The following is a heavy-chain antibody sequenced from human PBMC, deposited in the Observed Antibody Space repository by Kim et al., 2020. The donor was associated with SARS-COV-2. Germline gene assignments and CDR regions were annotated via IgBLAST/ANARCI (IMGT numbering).Heavy chain of an antibody. CDR3: ARRRTIAAALSGPQPDFDY. V-gene: IGHV1-18*04. CDR1: GYTFTSYG. Sequence: ASVKVSCKASGYTFTSYGISWVRQAPGQGLEWMGWINAYNGNTNYAQKLQGRVTMTTHTSTSTAYMELRSLRSDDTAVYYCARRRTIAAALSGPQPDFDYWGQGTLVTVSS. CDR2: INAYNGNT. J-gene: IGHJ4*02. D-gene: IGHD6-13*01.